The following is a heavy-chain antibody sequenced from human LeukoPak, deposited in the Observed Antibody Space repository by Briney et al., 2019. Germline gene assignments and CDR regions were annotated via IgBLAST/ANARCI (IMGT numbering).Heavy chain of an antibody. Sequence: SVKVSCKASGGTFISYAISWVRQAPGQGLEWMGGIIPIFGTANYAQKFQGRVTITTDESTSTAYMELSSLRSEDTAVYYCASSDSSGYYYSLDYWGQGTLVTVSS. D-gene: IGHD3-22*01. CDR2: IIPIFGTA. J-gene: IGHJ4*02. CDR3: ASSDSSGYYYSLDY. CDR1: GGTFISYA. V-gene: IGHV1-69*05.